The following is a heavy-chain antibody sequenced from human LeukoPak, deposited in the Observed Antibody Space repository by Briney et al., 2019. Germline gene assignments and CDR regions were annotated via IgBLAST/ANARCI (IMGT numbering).Heavy chain of an antibody. CDR2: IYYSGST. J-gene: IGHJ3*02. Sequence: SETLFLTCTVAGGSISSSSSYWGWIRQTPGKGLEWIGSIYYSGSTYYKPSLKSRVTISVDTSKNQCTLMLGSVTAADTAVYYCASQALRGNAFDIWGQGTMVTVSS. CDR1: GGSISSSSSY. CDR3: ASQALRGNAFDI. V-gene: IGHV4-39*01.